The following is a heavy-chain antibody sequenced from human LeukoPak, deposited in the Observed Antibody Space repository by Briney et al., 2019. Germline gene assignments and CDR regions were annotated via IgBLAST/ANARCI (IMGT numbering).Heavy chain of an antibody. CDR3: ARDLTGWGESSGYSDY. D-gene: IGHD3-22*01. CDR2: IRDDGSNK. J-gene: IGHJ4*02. CDR1: GFTFSSYG. Sequence: PGRSLRLSCAASGFTFSSYGMHWVRQAPGKGLEWVAVIRDDGSNKYYADSVKGRFTISRDNSKNTLFLQVTSLRAEATAVYYCARDLTGWGESSGYSDYWGQGTLVTVSS. V-gene: IGHV3-33*01.